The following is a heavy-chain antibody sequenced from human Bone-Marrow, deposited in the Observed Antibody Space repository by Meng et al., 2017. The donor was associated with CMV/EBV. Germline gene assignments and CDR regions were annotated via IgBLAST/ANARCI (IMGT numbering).Heavy chain of an antibody. Sequence: SGFTFSSDGMHWVRQAPGKGLEWVAVISYDGSNKYYADSVKGRFTISRDNSKNTLYLQMNSLRAEDTAVYYCARQGHYDFWSGYYYWGQGTLVTVSS. J-gene: IGHJ4*02. CDR1: GFTFSSDG. CDR3: ARQGHYDFWSGYYY. D-gene: IGHD3-3*01. CDR2: ISYDGSNK. V-gene: IGHV3-30*03.